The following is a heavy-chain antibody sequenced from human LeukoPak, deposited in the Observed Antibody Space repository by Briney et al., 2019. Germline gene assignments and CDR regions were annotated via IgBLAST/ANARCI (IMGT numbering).Heavy chain of an antibody. CDR2: ISAYNGNT. CDR3: ARDRMYYYDSSGLSFDY. J-gene: IGHJ4*02. D-gene: IGHD3-22*01. V-gene: IGHV1-18*01. CDR1: GYTFTSYG. Sequence: ASVKVSCKASGYTFTSYGISWVRQAPGQGLEWMGWISAYNGNTNYAQKLQGRVTMTTDTSTSTAYMELRSLRSDDTAVYYCARDRMYYYDSSGLSFDYGGQGTLVTVSS.